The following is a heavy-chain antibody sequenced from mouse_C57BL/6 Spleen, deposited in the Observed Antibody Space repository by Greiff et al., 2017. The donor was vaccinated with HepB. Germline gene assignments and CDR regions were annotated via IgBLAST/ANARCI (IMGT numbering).Heavy chain of an antibody. Sequence: VKVVESGAELVRPGASVTLSCKASGYTFTDYEMHWVKQTPVHGLEWIGAIDPETGGTAYNQKFKGKAILTADKSSSTAYMELRSLTSEDSAVYYCTRSNDYDRVFAYWGQGTLVTVSA. V-gene: IGHV1-15*01. D-gene: IGHD2-4*01. J-gene: IGHJ3*01. CDR1: GYTFTDYE. CDR3: TRSNDYDRVFAY. CDR2: IDPETGGT.